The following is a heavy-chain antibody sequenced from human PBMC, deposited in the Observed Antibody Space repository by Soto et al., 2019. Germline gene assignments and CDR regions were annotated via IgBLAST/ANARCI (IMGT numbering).Heavy chain of an antibody. CDR2: INHSGST. Sequence: SETLSLTCAVYGGSFSGYYWSWIRQPPGKGLEWIGEINHSGSTNYNPSLKSRVTISVDTSKNQFSLKLSSVTAADTAVYYCARPLRDGYTPFGYWGQGTLGTGSA. V-gene: IGHV4-34*01. J-gene: IGHJ4*02. D-gene: IGHD5-12*01. CDR1: GGSFSGYY. CDR3: ARPLRDGYTPFGY.